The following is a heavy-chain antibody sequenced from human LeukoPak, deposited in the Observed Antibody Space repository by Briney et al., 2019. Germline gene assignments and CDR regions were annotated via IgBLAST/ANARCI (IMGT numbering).Heavy chain of an antibody. J-gene: IGHJ6*03. V-gene: IGHV4-34*01. CDR2: INHSGST. Sequence: SETLSLTCAVYGGSFSGYYWSWIRQPPGKGLEWIGEINHSGSTNYNPSLKSRVTISVDTSKNQFSLKLSSVTAADTAVYYCARRSGWTIYYYYYMDVWGKGTTVTVSS. D-gene: IGHD6-19*01. CDR1: GGSFSGYY. CDR3: ARRSGWTIYYYYYMDV.